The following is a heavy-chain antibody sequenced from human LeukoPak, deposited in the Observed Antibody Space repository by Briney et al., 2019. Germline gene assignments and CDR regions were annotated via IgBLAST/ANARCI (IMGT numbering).Heavy chain of an antibody. D-gene: IGHD6-13*01. Sequence: SETLSLTCTVSGGSISSYYWSWIRQPPGKGLEWIGYIYYSGSTNYNPSLKSRVTISVDMSKNQFSLKLSSVTAADTAVYYCARQGQQGRLLGYYGMDVWGQGTTVTVSS. J-gene: IGHJ6*02. CDR1: GGSISSYY. CDR2: IYYSGST. V-gene: IGHV4-59*08. CDR3: ARQGQQGRLLGYYGMDV.